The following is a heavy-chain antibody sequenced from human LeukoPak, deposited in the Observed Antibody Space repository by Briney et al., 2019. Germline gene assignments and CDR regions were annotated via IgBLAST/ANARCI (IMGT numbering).Heavy chain of an antibody. CDR1: GYSISSGYF. Sequence: SSETLSLTCSVSGYSISSGYFWGWIRQSPVRGLEWIGKIYHSGSTHYNPSLKSRLTISVDTSKNQFSLKVTSVTAADTAVYYCARAGGASFDAFDFWGLGTMVTVSS. CDR2: IYHSGST. CDR3: ARAGGASFDAFDF. J-gene: IGHJ3*01. D-gene: IGHD3-10*01. V-gene: IGHV4-38-2*02.